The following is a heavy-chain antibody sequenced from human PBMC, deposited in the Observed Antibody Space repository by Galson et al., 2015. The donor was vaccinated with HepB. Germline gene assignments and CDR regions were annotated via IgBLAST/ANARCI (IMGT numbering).Heavy chain of an antibody. CDR1: GFTFSTYW. CDR2: VKYVGSEK. J-gene: IGHJ4*02. CDR3: ARRTTIVSKVDRPIRYYDY. V-gene: IGHV3-7*01. Sequence: SLRLSCAVSGFTFSTYWMSWVRQVPGRGLEWVANVKYVGSEKYYVDSVKGRFTISRDNAKNSLYLQMNSLRAEDTAVYYCARRTTIVSKVDRPIRYYDYWGQGTLVTVSS. D-gene: IGHD2-15*01.